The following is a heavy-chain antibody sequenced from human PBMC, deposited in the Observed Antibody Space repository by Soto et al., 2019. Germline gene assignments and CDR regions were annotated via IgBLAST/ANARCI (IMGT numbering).Heavy chain of an antibody. V-gene: IGHV3-23*01. D-gene: IGHD3-22*01. J-gene: IGHJ4*02. Sequence: EVQLLESGGGLVQPGGSLRLSCAASGFNFDNYAMSWVRQAPGKGLEWVSTVSVSGGSTHYADSVRGRFTISRDNSKKTVFLQMNSLRADDTAIYYSAKGLYYDDSSGYRVFDHWGQGTLVTVSS. CDR3: AKGLYYDDSSGYRVFDH. CDR1: GFNFDNYA. CDR2: VSVSGGST.